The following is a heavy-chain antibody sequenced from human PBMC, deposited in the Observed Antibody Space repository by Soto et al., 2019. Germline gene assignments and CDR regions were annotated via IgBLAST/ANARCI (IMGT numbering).Heavy chain of an antibody. CDR3: ANGPLQVAAY. J-gene: IGHJ4*02. D-gene: IGHD4-4*01. CDR2: ISYDGSNK. CDR1: GFTFSSYG. Sequence: LRLSCAASGFTFSSYGMHWVRQAPGKGLEWVAVISYDGSNKYYADSVKGRFTISRDNSKNTLYLQMNSLRAEDTAVCYCANGPLQVAAYWGQGTLVTVSS. V-gene: IGHV3-30*18.